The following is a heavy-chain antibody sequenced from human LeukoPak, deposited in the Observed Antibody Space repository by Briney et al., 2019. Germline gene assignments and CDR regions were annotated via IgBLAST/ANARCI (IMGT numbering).Heavy chain of an antibody. Sequence: PSETLSLTCTVSGGSISSYYWGWIRQPPGKGLEWIGGIYYSGSTYYNPSLKSRVTISVDTSKNQFSLKLSSVTAADTAVYYCARRDGSPEDTNVLLWFGESTQPNWYFDLWGRGTLVTVSS. V-gene: IGHV4-39*01. J-gene: IGHJ2*01. CDR3: ARRDGSPEDTNVLLWFGESTQPNWYFDL. D-gene: IGHD3-10*01. CDR2: IYYSGST. CDR1: GGSISSYY.